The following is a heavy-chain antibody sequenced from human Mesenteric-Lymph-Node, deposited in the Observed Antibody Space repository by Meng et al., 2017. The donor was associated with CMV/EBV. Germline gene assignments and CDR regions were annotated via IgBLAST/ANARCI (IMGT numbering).Heavy chain of an antibody. V-gene: IGHV3-30*03. CDR2: ISHDENNK. CDR1: GFTFKNYV. J-gene: IGHJ6*02. D-gene: IGHD5-24*01. Sequence: GESLKISCEASGFTFKNYVLHWIRPAPGKGLDWVAAISHDENNKYYSDSVRGRFSISRDNPKNTLYLQMDNLRAEDTALYYCFLRYNTPGDYYYGMDVWGQGTSVTVSS. CDR3: FLRYNTPGDYYYGMDV.